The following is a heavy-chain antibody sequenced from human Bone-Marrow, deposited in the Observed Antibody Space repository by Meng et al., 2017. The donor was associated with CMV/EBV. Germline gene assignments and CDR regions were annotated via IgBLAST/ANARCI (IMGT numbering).Heavy chain of an antibody. CDR3: ARRKMNSFDY. CDR2: MNPKSAST. V-gene: IGHV1-8*01. D-gene: IGHD1-14*01. J-gene: IGHJ4*02. Sequence: CKAAGDTFTSYDVSWVRQATGGGIEWMGWMNPKSASTGYAQKFQGRVTMTRNTSVSTAYMGLSSLRSEDTAVYYCARRKMNSFDYWGQGTLVTVSS. CDR1: GDTFTSYD.